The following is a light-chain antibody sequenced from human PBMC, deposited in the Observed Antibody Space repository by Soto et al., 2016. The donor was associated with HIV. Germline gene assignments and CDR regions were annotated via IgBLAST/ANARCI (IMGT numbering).Light chain of an antibody. V-gene: IGKV1-27*01. J-gene: IGKJ3*01. CDR3: QKXNGXPHGFT. CDR2: ATS. Sequence: DIQMTQSPSSLSASVGDRVTITCRASQGIGNFLAWYQQKPGKVPRLLIYATSLLQTGVPSRFSGSGSGTDFTLTITSLQPEDFATYYCQKXNGXPHGFTFGPGTTVD. CDR1: QGIGNF.